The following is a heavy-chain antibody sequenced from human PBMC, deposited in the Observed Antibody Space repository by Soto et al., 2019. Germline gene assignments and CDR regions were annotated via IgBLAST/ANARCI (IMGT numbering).Heavy chain of an antibody. D-gene: IGHD1-20*01. CDR1: GVSITNYY. CDR3: AREQYNWKL. J-gene: IGHJ4*02. V-gene: IGHV4-59*01. Sequence: SETLSLTCSVSGVSITNYYWTWIRHPPGKGLEWIGYVYHTGNTYYNPSLKSRVTISLDTSKNQVSLRLTSVTAADTAVYYCAREQYNWKLWGQGTLVTV. CDR2: VYHTGNT.